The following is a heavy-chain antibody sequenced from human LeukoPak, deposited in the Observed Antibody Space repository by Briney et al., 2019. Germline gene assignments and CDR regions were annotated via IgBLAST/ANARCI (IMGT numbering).Heavy chain of an antibody. D-gene: IGHD3-10*01. J-gene: IGHJ4*02. Sequence: SETLSLTCTVSGGSLSSYYWSWIRQPPGRGLEWIGYIYYSGSTNYNPSLKSRVTLSVDTSKNQFSLKLRSVTAADTAVYYCARVIGVVRTDYYFDYWGQGTLVPVSS. CDR1: GGSLSSYY. CDR3: ARVIGVVRTDYYFDY. CDR2: IYYSGST. V-gene: IGHV4-59*01.